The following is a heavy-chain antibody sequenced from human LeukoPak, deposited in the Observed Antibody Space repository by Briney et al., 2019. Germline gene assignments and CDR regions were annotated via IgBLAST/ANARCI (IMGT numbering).Heavy chain of an antibody. CDR1: GFTFSDYY. CDR2: IRSSCSTI. J-gene: IGHJ4*02. V-gene: IGHV3-11*01. D-gene: IGHD3-22*01. CDR3: AKKGYYDGSGYYMYYCDQ. Sequence: GRSLRLSCASSGFTFSDYYIICIRQAPGKGLEWVSYIRSSCSTIYYADSLKGRFTISRDNAKNSLNLQMNSLRGEDTALYYCAKKGYYDGSGYYMYYCDQWGQGTLLTLSS.